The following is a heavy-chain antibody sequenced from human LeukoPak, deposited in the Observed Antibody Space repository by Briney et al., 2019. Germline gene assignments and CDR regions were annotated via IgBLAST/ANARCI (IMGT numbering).Heavy chain of an antibody. J-gene: IGHJ4*02. CDR1: GFTLSNYW. Sequence: PGGSLRLSCEAFGFTLSNYWMAWVRQGPGKGLEWVANIRQDGRDKGHADSVKGRFTISRDNAKNSLYLQMNSLGAEGSGLYYCARDVHGTLDYWGQGILVTVSS. D-gene: IGHD1-26*01. CDR2: IRQDGRDK. CDR3: ARDVHGTLDY. V-gene: IGHV3-7*01.